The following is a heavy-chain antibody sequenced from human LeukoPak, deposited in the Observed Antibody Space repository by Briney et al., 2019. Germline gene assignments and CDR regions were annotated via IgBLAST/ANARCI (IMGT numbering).Heavy chain of an antibody. CDR3: ARSRTGAYNWNYEAYYYYMDV. J-gene: IGHJ6*03. Sequence: SVKVSCKASGGTFSSYAISWVRQAPGQGLEWMGGIISIFCTANYAQTFQGRVTITTDESTSTAYVELSSLRSEDTAVYYCARSRTGAYNWNYEAYYYYMDVWGKGTTVTVSS. CDR1: GGTFSSYA. V-gene: IGHV1-69*05. CDR2: IISIFCTA. D-gene: IGHD1-7*01.